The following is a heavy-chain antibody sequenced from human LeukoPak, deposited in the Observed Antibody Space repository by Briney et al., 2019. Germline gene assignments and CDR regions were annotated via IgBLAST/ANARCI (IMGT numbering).Heavy chain of an antibody. CDR3: AKEMATMNAFDI. D-gene: IGHD5-24*01. CDR1: GFTVSSNY. J-gene: IGHJ3*02. V-gene: IGHV3-66*01. Sequence: PGESLRLSCAASGFTVSSNYMSWVRQAPGKGLEWVSVIYSGGSTDYKDSVKDRFIISRDNSKNTLYLQMNSLRAEDTAVYYCAKEMATMNAFDIWGQGTMVTVSS. CDR2: IYSGGST.